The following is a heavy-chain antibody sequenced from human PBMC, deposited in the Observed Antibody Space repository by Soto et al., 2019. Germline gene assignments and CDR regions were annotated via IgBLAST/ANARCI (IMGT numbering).Heavy chain of an antibody. J-gene: IGHJ6*02. CDR2: ISYDGSNK. D-gene: IGHD6-19*01. Sequence: GGSLRLSCAASGFTFSSHAMHWVRQAPGKGLEWVAVISYDGSNKYYADSAKGRFTISRDNSKNTLYLQMNSLRAEDTAVYYCAGSPVQYSSGWTHLLGYYYYGMDVWGPGTTVTVSS. V-gene: IGHV3-30-3*01. CDR1: GFTFSSHA. CDR3: AGSPVQYSSGWTHLLGYYYYGMDV.